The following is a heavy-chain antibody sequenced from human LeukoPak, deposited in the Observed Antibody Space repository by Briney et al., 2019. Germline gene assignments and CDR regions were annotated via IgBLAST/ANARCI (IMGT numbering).Heavy chain of an antibody. CDR2: IYYSGST. CDR3: ARGYYDILTGYYIFDY. D-gene: IGHD3-9*01. V-gene: IGHV4-59*12. J-gene: IGHJ4*02. CDR1: GGSISSYY. Sequence: PSETLSLTCTVSGGSISSYYWSWIRQPPGKGPEWIGYIYYSGSTNYNPSLKSRVTISVDTSKNQFSLKLSSVTAADTAVYYCARGYYDILTGYYIFDYWGQGTLVTVSS.